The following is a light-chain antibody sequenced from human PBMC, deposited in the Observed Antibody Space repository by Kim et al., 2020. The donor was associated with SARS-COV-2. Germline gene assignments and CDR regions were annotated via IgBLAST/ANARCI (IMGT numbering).Light chain of an antibody. Sequence: QSALTQPPSVSGSPGQSVTISCTGTSSDVVSYNRISWYQQPPGTAPKLMIYEVSNRPSGVPDRFSGSKSGYTASLTISGLQAEDEADYYCSSYTSSSTHVFGGGTKVTVL. V-gene: IGLV2-18*02. CDR3: SSYTSSSTHV. J-gene: IGLJ1*01. CDR1: SSDVVSYNR. CDR2: EVS.